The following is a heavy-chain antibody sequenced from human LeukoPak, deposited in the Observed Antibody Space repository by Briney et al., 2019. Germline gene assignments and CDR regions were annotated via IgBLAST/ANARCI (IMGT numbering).Heavy chain of an antibody. Sequence: GGSLRLSCAASGFTFSGSAMHWVRQAPGKGLEWVAFISYDGSNRYYADSVRGRFTISRDNSKNTLYLQMNSLRAEDTAVYYCAIEWLGLDYWGQGTLVTVSS. V-gene: IGHV3-30*14. CDR1: GFTFSGSA. D-gene: IGHD6-19*01. CDR2: ISYDGSNR. J-gene: IGHJ4*02. CDR3: AIEWLGLDY.